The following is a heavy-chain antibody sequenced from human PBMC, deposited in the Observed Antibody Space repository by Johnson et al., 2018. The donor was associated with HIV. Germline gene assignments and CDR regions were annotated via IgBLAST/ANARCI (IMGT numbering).Heavy chain of an antibody. J-gene: IGHJ3*02. CDR2: IWYDGSNK. Sequence: VQLVESGGGVVQPGRSLRLSCAASGFTFSSYAMHWVRQAPGKGLEWVAVIWYDGSNKYYADSVKGRFTISRDNSKNTRYLQMNSLRAEDTAVYYCAGDWGRWGPFSRGRAFDIWGQGTMVTVSS. CDR3: AGDWGRWGPFSRGRAFDI. CDR1: GFTFSSYA. V-gene: IGHV3-30*04. D-gene: IGHD3-16*01.